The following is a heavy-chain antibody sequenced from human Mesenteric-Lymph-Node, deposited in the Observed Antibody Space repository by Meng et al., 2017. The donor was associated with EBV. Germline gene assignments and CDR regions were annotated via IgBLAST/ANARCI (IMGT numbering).Heavy chain of an antibody. CDR3: ARDSSPIIRFGTVIGYSDY. CDR2: IIPIFGTA. J-gene: IGHJ4*02. Sequence: QVQLVQSGAEVKKPXSSVKVSCQASGGTFSSYATSWVRQAPGQGLEWMGGIIPIFGTANYAQKFQGRVTITADESTSTAYMELSSLRSEDTAVYYCARDSSPIIRFGTVIGYSDYRGQGTLVTVSS. D-gene: IGHD3-16*02. V-gene: IGHV1-69*01. CDR1: GGTFSSYA.